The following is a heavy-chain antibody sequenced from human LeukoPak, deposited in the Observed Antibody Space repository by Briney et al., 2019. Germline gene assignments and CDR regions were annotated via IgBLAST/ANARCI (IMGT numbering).Heavy chain of an antibody. Sequence: PGGSLRLSCAASGFTFSSYDMHWVRQGPGKGLEWVSGIDTAGGTYYAGSVKGRFTISRENAKNSFYLQMNSLRAGDTAVYFGTRRMRGLGSYSDAFDIWGQGTMVTVSS. V-gene: IGHV3-13*04. D-gene: IGHD3-10*01. CDR3: TRRMRGLGSYSDAFDI. CDR2: IDTAGGT. CDR1: GFTFSSYD. J-gene: IGHJ3*02.